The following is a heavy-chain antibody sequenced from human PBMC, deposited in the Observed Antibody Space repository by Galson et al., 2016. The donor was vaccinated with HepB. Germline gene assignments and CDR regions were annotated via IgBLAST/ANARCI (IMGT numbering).Heavy chain of an antibody. J-gene: IGHJ4*02. Sequence: SLRLSCAASGFTFSSHGMHWVRQTPGKGLEWVALIWCHGSNKYYADSVKGRFTISRDNSKNTLYLQMNSLTADDTAVYSCAREAAVAAFAVLWGWGQGTLVTVPS. CDR1: GFTFSSHG. D-gene: IGHD6-19*01. V-gene: IGHV3-33*01. CDR2: IWCHGSNK. CDR3: AREAAVAAFAVLWG.